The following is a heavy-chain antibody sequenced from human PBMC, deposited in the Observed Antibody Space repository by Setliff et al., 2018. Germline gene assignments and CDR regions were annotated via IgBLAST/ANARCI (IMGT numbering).Heavy chain of an antibody. CDR2: INTNTGNP. D-gene: IGHD3-16*01. J-gene: IGHJ6*02. Sequence: ASVKVSCKASGYIFTGYYMHWVRQAPGQGLEWMGWINTNTGNPTYAQDFTGRFVFSLDTSTRTAYLQISSLKAEDTAVYYCARERAGGRGFTFGAIYYYYGMDVWGQGTTVTVSS. V-gene: IGHV7-4-1*02. CDR1: GYIFTGYY. CDR3: ARERAGGRGFTFGAIYYYYGMDV.